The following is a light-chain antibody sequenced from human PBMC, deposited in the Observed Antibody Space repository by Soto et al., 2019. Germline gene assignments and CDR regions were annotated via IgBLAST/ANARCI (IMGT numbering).Light chain of an antibody. J-gene: IGKJ1*01. Sequence: DIQMTQSPSSLSASVGDRVTITCRASLTIGDSLSWFQQKAGKPPTLLIYGASALQSGVPSRFSGSGSGTEFTLTISSLQPDDFGTYYCQQYNSDWTFGQGTKVDIK. CDR2: GAS. V-gene: IGKV1-16*01. CDR3: QQYNSDWT. CDR1: LTIGDS.